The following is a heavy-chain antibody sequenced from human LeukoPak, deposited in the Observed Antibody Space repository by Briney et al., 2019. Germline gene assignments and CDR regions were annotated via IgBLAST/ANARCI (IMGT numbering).Heavy chain of an antibody. J-gene: IGHJ4*02. Sequence: PGGSLRLSCAASGFTFDDYAMHWVRQAPGKGLEWVSGISWNSGSMGYADSVKGRFTISRDNAKNSLYLQMNSLRAEDTALYYCAKDSGGGIVVVITTFFDYWGQGTLVTVSS. D-gene: IGHD3-22*01. CDR2: ISWNSGSM. V-gene: IGHV3-9*01. CDR3: AKDSGGGIVVVITTFFDY. CDR1: GFTFDDYA.